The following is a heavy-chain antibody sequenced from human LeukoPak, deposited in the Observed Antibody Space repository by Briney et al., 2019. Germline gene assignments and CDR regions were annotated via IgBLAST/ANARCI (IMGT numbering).Heavy chain of an antibody. CDR1: GYTFTSYD. J-gene: IGHJ4*02. D-gene: IGHD2-15*01. CDR2: ISAYNGNT. CDR3: ARAGRGCSGGSCYSRY. V-gene: IGHV1-18*01. Sequence: ASVKVSCKASGYTFTSYDINWVRQATGQGLEWMGWISAYNGNTNYAQKLQGRVTMTTDTSTSTAYMELRSLRSDDTAVYYCARAGRGCSGGSCYSRYWGQGTLVTVSS.